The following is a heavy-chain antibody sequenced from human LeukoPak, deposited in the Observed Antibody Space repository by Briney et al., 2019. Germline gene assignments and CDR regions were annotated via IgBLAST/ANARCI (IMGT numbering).Heavy chain of an antibody. Sequence: GGTLRLSCAAAGFTFSSYGMSWVRQAPGKGLEWVSGIRGGGDSTYYADSVKGRFTISRDNSKNTLYLQMNSLRAEDTAVYYCARDRGKGIAVAGFDYWGQGTLVTVSS. J-gene: IGHJ4*02. CDR2: IRGGGDST. V-gene: IGHV3-23*01. CDR1: GFTFSSYG. CDR3: ARDRGKGIAVAGFDY. D-gene: IGHD6-19*01.